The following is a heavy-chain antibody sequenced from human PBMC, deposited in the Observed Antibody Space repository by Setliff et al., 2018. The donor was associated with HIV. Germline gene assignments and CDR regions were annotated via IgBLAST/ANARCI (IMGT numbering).Heavy chain of an antibody. CDR1: GGSFSGYY. CDR2: INHRGIA. CDR3: ARAQIAAPCPYEY. Sequence: ASETLSLTCAVYGGSFSGYYWTWIRQSPSGLEWIGEINHRGIANSSPSLKSRVTISIDTSKNQFSLRLTSVTAADTALYYCARAQIAAPCPYEYWGQGTLVTVSS. J-gene: IGHJ4*02. V-gene: IGHV4-34*01. D-gene: IGHD6-6*01.